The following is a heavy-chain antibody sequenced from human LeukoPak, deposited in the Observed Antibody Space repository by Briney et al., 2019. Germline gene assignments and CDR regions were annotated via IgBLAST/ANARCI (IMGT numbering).Heavy chain of an antibody. CDR3: ASWGAAAGKRFDY. CDR1: GFTFSSYS. J-gene: IGHJ4*02. Sequence: GGSLRLSCAASGFTFSSYSMNWVRQAPGKGLEWVAFIRYDGSNKYYADSVKGRLTISRDNAKNSLYLQMNSLRAEDTAVYYCASWGAAAGKRFDYWGQGTLVTVSS. D-gene: IGHD6-13*01. CDR2: IRYDGSNK. V-gene: IGHV3-30*02.